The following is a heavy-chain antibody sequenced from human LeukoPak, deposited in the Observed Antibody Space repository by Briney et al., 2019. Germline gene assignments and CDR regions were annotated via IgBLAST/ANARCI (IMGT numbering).Heavy chain of an antibody. CDR2: INPNGGST. J-gene: IGHJ4*02. D-gene: IGHD1-26*01. V-gene: IGHV1-46*01. CDR1: GYTFTSYY. CDR3: TRELGGSYNDY. Sequence: ASVKVSCKASGYTFTSYYIHWVRQAPGPGLEWVGIINPNGGSTTYGQKFQGRVTMTRDTSTSTVYMELSSLTSDDAAVYYCTRELGGSYNDYWGQGTLVTVSS.